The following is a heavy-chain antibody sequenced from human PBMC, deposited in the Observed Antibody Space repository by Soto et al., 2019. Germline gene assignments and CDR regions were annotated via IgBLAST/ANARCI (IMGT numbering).Heavy chain of an antibody. CDR3: ARERGRVATGDAFDI. V-gene: IGHV1-8*01. Sequence: AASVKVSCKASGYTFTSYDINWVRQATGQGLEWMGWMNPNSGNTGYAQKFQGRVTMTTDTSTSTAYMELRSLRSDDTAVYYCARERGRVATGDAFDIWGQGTMVTVSS. D-gene: IGHD5-12*01. J-gene: IGHJ3*02. CDR2: MNPNSGNT. CDR1: GYTFTSYD.